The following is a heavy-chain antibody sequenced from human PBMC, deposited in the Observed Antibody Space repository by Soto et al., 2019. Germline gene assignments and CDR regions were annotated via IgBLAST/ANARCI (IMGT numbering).Heavy chain of an antibody. CDR1: GFNFGSYA. CDR2: SSPSGATT. CDR3: AKDQSPGNHYKVPYHFFYHGLDV. D-gene: IGHD3-10*01. V-gene: IGHV3-23*01. Sequence: QPGGSLRLSCVASGFNFGSYAMNWVRLAPGRGLEWVSTSSPSGATTYYTDSVKGRFTISRDTSQNTLYLQMNNLRGEDAAVYFCAKDQSPGNHYKVPYHFFYHGLDVWGQGTTVTVSS. J-gene: IGHJ6*02.